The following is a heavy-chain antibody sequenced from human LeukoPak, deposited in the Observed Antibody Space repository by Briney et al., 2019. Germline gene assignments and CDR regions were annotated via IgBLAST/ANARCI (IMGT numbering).Heavy chain of an antibody. CDR3: ARELIVVVPAAINRYYYGMDV. V-gene: IGHV3-21*01. Sequence: GGSLRLSCAASGFTFSSYSMNWVRQAPGKGLEWVSSISSSSSYIYYADSVKGRFTISRDNAKNSLYLQMNSLRAEDTAVYYCARELIVVVPAAINRYYYGMDVWGQGTTVTVSS. J-gene: IGHJ6*02. CDR1: GFTFSSYS. CDR2: ISSSSSYI. D-gene: IGHD2-2*02.